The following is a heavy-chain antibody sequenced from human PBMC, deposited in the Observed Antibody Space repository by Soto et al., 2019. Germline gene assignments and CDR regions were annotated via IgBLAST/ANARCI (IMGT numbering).Heavy chain of an antibody. CDR1: NGSISGYY. V-gene: IGHV4-59*01. J-gene: IGHJ5*02. Sequence: SETLSLTCTVSNGSISGYYWTWIRQPPGKGLEWIGYIYYSGSTNYNPSLKSRVTMSVDTSKNQFSLRLSSVTAADTAVYYCAGDVRNFYDTSGPPGWFDPWGQGTLVTVSS. CDR3: AGDVRNFYDTSGPPGWFDP. CDR2: IYYSGST. D-gene: IGHD3-22*01.